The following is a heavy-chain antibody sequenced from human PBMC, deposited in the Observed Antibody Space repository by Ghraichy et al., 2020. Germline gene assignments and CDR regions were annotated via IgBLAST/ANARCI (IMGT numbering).Heavy chain of an antibody. CDR2: IKSKTDGGTT. CDR1: GFTFSNAW. D-gene: IGHD4-17*01. V-gene: IGHV3-15*01. J-gene: IGHJ6*02. CDR3: TRTTVTTWGPNQNGMDV. Sequence: GGSLRLSCAASGFTFSNAWMSWVRQAPGKGLEWVGRIKSKTDGGTTDYAAPVKGRFTISRDDSKNTLYLQMNSLKTEDTAVYYCTRTTVTTWGPNQNGMDVWGQGTTVTVSS.